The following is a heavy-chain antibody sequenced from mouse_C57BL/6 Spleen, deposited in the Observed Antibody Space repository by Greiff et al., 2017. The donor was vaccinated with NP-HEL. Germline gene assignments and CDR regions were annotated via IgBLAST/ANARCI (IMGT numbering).Heavy chain of an antibody. J-gene: IGHJ4*01. D-gene: IGHD2-4*01. Sequence: VKLMESGPELVKPGASVKISCKASGYSFTSYYIHWVKQRPGQGLEWIGWIYPGSGNTKYNEKFKGKATLTADTSSSTAYMQLSSLTSEDSAVYYCARGEPSSDYGHYYAMDYWGQGTSVTVSS. CDR3: ARGEPSSDYGHYYAMDY. CDR2: IYPGSGNT. CDR1: GYSFTSYY. V-gene: IGHV1-66*01.